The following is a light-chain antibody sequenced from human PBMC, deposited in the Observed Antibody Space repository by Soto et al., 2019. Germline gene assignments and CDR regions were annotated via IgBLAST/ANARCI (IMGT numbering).Light chain of an antibody. CDR2: GAS. J-gene: IGKJ1*01. CDR1: RSVSSSY. CDR3: QQYNNWPPWT. V-gene: IGKV3-15*01. Sequence: IVLTQSPGTLSLSPGERATLSCRASRSVSSSYLAWYQQKPGQAPSLLIYGASTRSIGIPARFSGSGSGTEFTLTISSLQSEDFAVYYCQQYNNWPPWTFGQGTKVEMK.